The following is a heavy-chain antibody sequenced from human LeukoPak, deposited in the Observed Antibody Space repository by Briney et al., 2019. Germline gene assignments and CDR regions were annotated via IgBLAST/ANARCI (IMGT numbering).Heavy chain of an antibody. D-gene: IGHD2-2*01. CDR2: ISGSGGST. CDR1: GFTFSSYA. CDR3: RGYCSSTSCYRPNWFDP. Sequence: GSLRLSCAASGFTFSSYAMSWVRQAPGKGLEWVSAISGSGGSTYYADSVKGRFTISRDNSMNTLYLQMNSLRAEDTAVYYCRGYCSSTSCYRPNWFDPWGQGTLVTVSS. V-gene: IGHV3-23*01. J-gene: IGHJ5*02.